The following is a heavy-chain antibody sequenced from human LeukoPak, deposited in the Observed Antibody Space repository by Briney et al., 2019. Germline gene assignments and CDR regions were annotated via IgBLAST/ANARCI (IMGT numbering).Heavy chain of an antibody. V-gene: IGHV3-30-3*01. J-gene: IGHJ4*02. Sequence: GGSLRLSCAASGFTFSSYAMHWVRQAPGKGLEGVAVISYDGSNKYYADSVKGRFTISRDNSKNTLYLQMNSLRAEDTAVYYCASPAYCGGDCYNYFDYWGQGTLVTVSS. CDR2: ISYDGSNK. CDR1: GFTFSSYA. CDR3: ASPAYCGGDCYNYFDY. D-gene: IGHD2-21*01.